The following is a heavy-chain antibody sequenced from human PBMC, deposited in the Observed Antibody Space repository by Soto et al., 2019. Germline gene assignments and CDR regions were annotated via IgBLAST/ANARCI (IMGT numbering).Heavy chain of an antibody. V-gene: IGHV3-23*01. CDR2: ITGSGGST. CDR3: AKGGADAYYDFWSGSYYFDS. CDR1: GFTFSSYA. J-gene: IGHJ4*02. Sequence: VGSLRLSCAASGFTFSSYAMSWVRQAPGKGLEWVSAITGSGGSTYYADSVKGRFTISRDNSKNTLYLQMNSLRAEDTAVYYCAKGGADAYYDFWSGSYYFDSWGQGTLVTVSS. D-gene: IGHD3-3*01.